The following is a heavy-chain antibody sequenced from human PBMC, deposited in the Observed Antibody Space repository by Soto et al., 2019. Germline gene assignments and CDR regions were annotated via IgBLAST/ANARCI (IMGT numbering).Heavy chain of an antibody. J-gene: IGHJ6*03. V-gene: IGHV3-30*18. CDR1: GFTFSTYG. CDR2: ISYDGSNK. CDR3: AKVVNGDYYYYYYMDV. Sequence: GGSLRLSCAASGFTFSTYGMHWFRQAPGKGLEWVAVISYDGSNKYYADSVKGRFTISRDNSKNTLYLQMNSLRAEDTAVYYCAKVVNGDYYYYYYMDVWGKGTTVTVSS. D-gene: IGHD4-17*01.